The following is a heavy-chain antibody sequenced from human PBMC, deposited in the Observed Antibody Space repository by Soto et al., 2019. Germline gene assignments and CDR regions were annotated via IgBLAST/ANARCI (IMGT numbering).Heavy chain of an antibody. CDR1: GGSISNYY. CDR3: ARHPGLY. V-gene: IGHV4-59*08. CDR2: ISSSGST. J-gene: IGHJ4*02. D-gene: IGHD3-9*01. Sequence: SETLSLTCTVSGGSISNYYWSWIRQPPGKGLEWIGYISSSGSTNYNPSLKSRVTISVDTSKNQFSLKLSSVTAADTAVYYCARHPGLYWGQGTLVTVSS.